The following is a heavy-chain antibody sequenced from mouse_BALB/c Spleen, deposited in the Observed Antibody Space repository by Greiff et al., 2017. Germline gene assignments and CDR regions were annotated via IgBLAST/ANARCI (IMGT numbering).Heavy chain of an antibody. J-gene: IGHJ1*01. CDR3: ARGGSVVPSDWYFDV. V-gene: IGHV2-9*02. CDR1: GFSLTSYG. D-gene: IGHD1-1*01. CDR2: IWAGGST. Sequence: QVQLKESGPGLVAPSQSLSITCTVSGFSLTSYGVHWVRQPPGKGLEWLGVIWAGGSTNYNSALMSRLSISKDNSKSQVFLKMNSLQTDDTVMYYCARGGSVVPSDWYFDVWGAGTTVTVSS.